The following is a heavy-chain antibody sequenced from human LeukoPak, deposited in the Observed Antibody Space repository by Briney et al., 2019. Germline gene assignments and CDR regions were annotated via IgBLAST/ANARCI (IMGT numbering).Heavy chain of an antibody. CDR1: GGSVGSYY. CDR3: ARHGSSYPFDY. D-gene: IGHD6-13*01. Sequence: SETVPLSCTGSGGSVGSYYWRWMRQSPGKGLEWIGFIYYGGSANYNPSLKSRATISVDRSKNQFSLKLSSLTAADTAVYYCARHGSSYPFDYWGQGTLVTVSS. CDR2: IYYGGSA. V-gene: IGHV4-59*08. J-gene: IGHJ4*02.